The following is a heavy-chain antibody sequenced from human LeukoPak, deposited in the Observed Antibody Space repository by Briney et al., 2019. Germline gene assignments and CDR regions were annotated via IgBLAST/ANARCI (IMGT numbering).Heavy chain of an antibody. CDR2: IYPGDSDT. CDR3: ARHLKYCLTTSCYYFDY. V-gene: IGHV5-51*01. CDR1: GYSFTSYW. J-gene: IGHJ4*02. Sequence: GESLKISGKGSGYSFTSYWIGWVRQMPGKGLDWMGIIYPGDSDTRYSPSFQGQVTISADKSISTAYLQWSSLKASDTAMYYCARHLKYCLTTSCYYFDYWGQGTLVTVSS. D-gene: IGHD2-2*01.